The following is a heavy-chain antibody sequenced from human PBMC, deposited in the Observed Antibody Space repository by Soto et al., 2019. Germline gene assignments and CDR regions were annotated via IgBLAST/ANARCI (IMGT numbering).Heavy chain of an antibody. D-gene: IGHD2-15*01. CDR3: ARYCNGGACYSASLDY. Sequence: HPGGSLRLSCAASPFTFRSYSMRWVRQAPGKGLEWVTSISYDGSKESYADSVKGRFAVSRDDSKNTLYLQMNSLRPEDTAVYYCARYCNGGACYSASLDYWGQGTQVTVSS. J-gene: IGHJ4*02. V-gene: IGHV3-30*09. CDR1: PFTFRSYS. CDR2: ISYDGSKE.